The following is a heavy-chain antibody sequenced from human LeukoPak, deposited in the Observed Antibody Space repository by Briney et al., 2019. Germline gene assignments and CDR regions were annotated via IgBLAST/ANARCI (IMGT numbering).Heavy chain of an antibody. CDR2: IRSKAYGGTT. D-gene: IGHD6-13*01. CDR3: TRGYQQQHHFAY. V-gene: IGHV3-49*04. Sequence: PGGSLRLSCTASGFTFGDYAMSWVRQAPGKGLEWVGFIRSKAYGGTTEYAASVKGRFTISRDDSKSIAYLQMNSLKTEDTAVYYCTRGYQQQHHFAYWGQGTLVTVSS. CDR1: GFTFGDYA. J-gene: IGHJ4*02.